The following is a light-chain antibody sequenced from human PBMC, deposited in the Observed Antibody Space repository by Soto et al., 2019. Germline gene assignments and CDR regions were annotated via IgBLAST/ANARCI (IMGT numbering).Light chain of an antibody. CDR1: ESLVQSGGIAY. CDR2: KVS. J-gene: IGKJ5*01. CDR3: MQGTHCPPT. V-gene: IGKV2-30*02. Sequence: VVVTQEEIARRVTLGQPASISCRCNESLVQSGGIAYFGWFQRGRGRCPRRLIYKVSNRDSGVPDRFSGSGSGTDFTLKISRVEAEHVGVYYCMQGTHCPPTFGQGTRLEIK.